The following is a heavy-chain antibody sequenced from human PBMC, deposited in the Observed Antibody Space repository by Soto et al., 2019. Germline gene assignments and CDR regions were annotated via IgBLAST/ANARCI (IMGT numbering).Heavy chain of an antibody. CDR3: ARDGTLGGAIYYYGMDV. J-gene: IGHJ6*02. Sequence: QVQLVQSGAEVKKPGASVKVSCKASGYTFTSYYMHWVRQAPGQGLEWMGIINPSGGSTSYAQKFQGRVTMTRDTSTSTVYMELSSLRSEDTAVYYCARDGTLGGAIYYYGMDVWGQGPTVTVSS. V-gene: IGHV1-46*01. CDR2: INPSGGST. D-gene: IGHD1-7*01. CDR1: GYTFTSYY.